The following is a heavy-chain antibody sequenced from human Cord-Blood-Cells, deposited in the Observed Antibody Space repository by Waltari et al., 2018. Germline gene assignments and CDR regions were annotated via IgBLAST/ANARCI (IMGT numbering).Heavy chain of an antibody. CDR3: AREKRYCISTSCYYNWFDP. CDR2: INHSGST. V-gene: IGHV4-34*01. Sequence: QVQLQQWGAGLLKPSETLSLTCAVSGGSFSGYYWSWIPQPPGKGLEWFGEINHSGSTNYRPYLKRRGTISVDPSKKKFCLKLSSVTAADTAVYYCAREKRYCISTSCYYNWFDPWGQRTLVTVSS. J-gene: IGHJ5*02. CDR1: GGSFSGYY. D-gene: IGHD2-2*01.